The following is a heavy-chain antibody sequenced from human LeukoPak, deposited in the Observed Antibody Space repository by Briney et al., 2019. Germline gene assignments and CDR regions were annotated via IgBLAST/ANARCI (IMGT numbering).Heavy chain of an antibody. Sequence: GGSLRLSCAASGYTFSSYCMSWVRQAPGKGLEWVANIKQAGSEKYYVESVKGRFTISRDNAKNSLYLQMNSLRGEDTAVYYCARVRGSFYFDYWGQGTLVTVSS. D-gene: IGHD1-26*01. V-gene: IGHV3-7*01. CDR3: ARVRGSFYFDY. CDR2: IKQAGSEK. CDR1: GYTFSSYC. J-gene: IGHJ4*02.